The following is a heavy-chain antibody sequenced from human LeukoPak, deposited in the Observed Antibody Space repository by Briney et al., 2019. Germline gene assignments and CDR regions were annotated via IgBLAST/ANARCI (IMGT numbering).Heavy chain of an antibody. CDR2: IYHSGST. D-gene: IGHD3-10*01. V-gene: IGHV4-30-2*01. J-gene: IGHJ4*02. CDR1: GGSISSGGYY. CDR3: ARASGLGDQFDY. Sequence: NASETLSLTCNVSGGSISSGGYYWSWIRQPPGKGLEWMGYIYHSGSTYYNPSLKSRVTISVDRSKNQFSLKLSSVTAADTAVYYCARASGLGDQFDYWGQGTLVTVSS.